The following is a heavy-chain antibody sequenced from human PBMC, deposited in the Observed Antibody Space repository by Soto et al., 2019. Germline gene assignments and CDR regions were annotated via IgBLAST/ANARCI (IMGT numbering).Heavy chain of an antibody. CDR1: GFTFSSYG. J-gene: IGHJ6*03. CDR2: IWYDGSNK. D-gene: IGHD3-3*01. Sequence: PGGSLRLSCAASGFTFSSYGMHWVRQAPGKGLEWVAVIWYDGSNKYYADSVKGRFTISRDNSKNTLYLQMNSLRAEDTAVYYCARDQVNWVEIFGVVIPNYYYYYMDVWGKGTTVTVSS. CDR3: ARDQVNWVEIFGVVIPNYYYYYMDV. V-gene: IGHV3-33*01.